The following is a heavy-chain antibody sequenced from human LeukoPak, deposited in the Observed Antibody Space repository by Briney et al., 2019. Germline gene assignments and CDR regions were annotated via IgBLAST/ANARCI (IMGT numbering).Heavy chain of an antibody. CDR3: ARGFCSGGSCYHHDAFDI. J-gene: IGHJ3*02. CDR1: GGSFSGYY. D-gene: IGHD2-15*01. V-gene: IGHV4-34*01. CDR2: INHSGST. Sequence: SETLSLTCAVYGGSFSGYYWSWIRQPPGKGLEWIGEINHSGSTNYNPSLKSRVTISVDTSMNQFSLKLSSVTAADTAVYYCARGFCSGGSCYHHDAFDIWGQGTMVTISS.